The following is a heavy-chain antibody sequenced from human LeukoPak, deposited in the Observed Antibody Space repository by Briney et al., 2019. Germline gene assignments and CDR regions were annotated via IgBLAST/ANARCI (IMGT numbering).Heavy chain of an antibody. D-gene: IGHD3-16*02. V-gene: IGHV4-59*01. CDR1: GGSISSYY. CDR3: ARSPPGITFGGVIVIDPTYFDY. Sequence: SETLSLTCTVSGGSISSYYWSWIRQPPGEGLEWIGYIYYSGSTNYNPSLKSRVTISVDTSKNQFSLKLSSVTAADTAVYYCARSPPGITFGGVIVIDPTYFDYWGQGTLVTVSS. CDR2: IYYSGST. J-gene: IGHJ4*02.